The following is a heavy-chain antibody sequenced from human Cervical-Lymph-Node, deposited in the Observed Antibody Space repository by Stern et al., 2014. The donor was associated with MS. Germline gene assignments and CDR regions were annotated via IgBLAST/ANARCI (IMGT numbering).Heavy chain of an antibody. V-gene: IGHV3-9*01. D-gene: IGHD4-23*01. CDR1: GFMFEDYA. CDR3: AKDKSSRWYYFDS. Sequence: VQLVESGGGFVQPGRSLRLSCAASGFMFEDYAMHWVRQAPGKGLEWVSGISWNGGRIAYVDSVKGRFTISRDNAKNSLYLQMNNLRPEDTALYYCAKDKSSRWYYFDSWGQGTLVTVSS. J-gene: IGHJ4*02. CDR2: ISWNGGRI.